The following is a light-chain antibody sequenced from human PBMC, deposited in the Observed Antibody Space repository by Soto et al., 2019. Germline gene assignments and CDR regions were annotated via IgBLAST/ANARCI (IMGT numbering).Light chain of an antibody. V-gene: IGKV1-27*01. CDR2: AAS. CDR1: QGISNY. Sequence: DIQMTQSPSSLSASIGDRVTITCRASQGISNYLAWYQQQPGKVPKLLIYAASTLQSGVPSGFSGSRSGSDFTLPISSLQPEDVATDYCQKYNSAPLTFGGGTKVEIK. CDR3: QKYNSAPLT. J-gene: IGKJ4*01.